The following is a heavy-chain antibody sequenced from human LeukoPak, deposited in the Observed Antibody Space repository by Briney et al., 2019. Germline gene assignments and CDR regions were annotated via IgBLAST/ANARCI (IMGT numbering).Heavy chain of an antibody. CDR2: ISYDGSNK. Sequence: GRSLRLSCAASGFTYSSYAMHWVRQAPGKGLEWVAVISYDGSNKYYADSVKGRFTISRDNSKNTLYLQMNSLRVEDTAVYYCARDGYYDFWSATSGGVFRHWGQGTLVTVSS. D-gene: IGHD3-3*01. J-gene: IGHJ1*01. V-gene: IGHV3-30*01. CDR1: GFTYSSYA. CDR3: ARDGYYDFWSATSGGVFRH.